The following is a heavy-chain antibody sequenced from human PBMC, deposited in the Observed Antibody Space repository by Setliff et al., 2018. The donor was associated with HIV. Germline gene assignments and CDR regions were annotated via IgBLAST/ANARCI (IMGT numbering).Heavy chain of an antibody. Sequence: ASVKVSCKASATFTNVDIHWLRRATGQGLEWMGWMNPNSGVSGYGQKFQGRVTMTRDTSISTAYMELSSLRSEDTAVYYCATRAYDSRGYLRSRVSGAAFDIWGQGTMVTVSS. D-gene: IGHD3-22*01. CDR3: ATRAYDSRGYLRSRVSGAAFDI. CDR2: MNPNSGVS. J-gene: IGHJ3*02. CDR1: ATFTNVD. V-gene: IGHV1-8*01.